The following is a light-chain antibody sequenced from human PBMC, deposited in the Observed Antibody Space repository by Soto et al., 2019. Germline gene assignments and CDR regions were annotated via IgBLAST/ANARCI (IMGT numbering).Light chain of an antibody. CDR2: GAS. CDR3: QQKYNGRPRT. V-gene: IGKV3-15*01. Sequence: EIVVTQSPATLSLCTGERATLSCRASQSVSSGLAWYQQKPGQAPRRVIFGASTRATGKTAAFSGGGCGTEFSLTISALQTSDFAAYYFQQKYNGRPRTFGQGTKVDI. J-gene: IGKJ1*01. CDR1: QSVSSG.